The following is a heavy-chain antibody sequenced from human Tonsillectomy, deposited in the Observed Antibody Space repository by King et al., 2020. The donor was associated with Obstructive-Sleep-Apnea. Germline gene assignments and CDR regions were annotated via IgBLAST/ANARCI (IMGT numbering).Heavy chain of an antibody. J-gene: IGHJ4*02. CDR1: GDSISSGNYY. Sequence: QLQESGPGLVKPSQTLSLTCTVSGDSISSGNYYWSWIRQHPGKGLEWIGYIDYSGNTYYNPSLKSRVTISVDTSKNQFSLKVNSVTAADTAVYYCARDTGYDSSAYYSPFGYWGQGTLVTVSS. CDR3: ARDTGYDSSAYYSPFGY. CDR2: IDYSGNT. V-gene: IGHV4-31*03. D-gene: IGHD3-22*01.